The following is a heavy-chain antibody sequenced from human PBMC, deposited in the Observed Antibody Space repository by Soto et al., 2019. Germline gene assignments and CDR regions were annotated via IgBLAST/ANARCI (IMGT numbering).Heavy chain of an antibody. CDR3: ASTKDETLYFDY. Sequence: QLQLQESGPGLVKPSETLSLTCTVSGASISITSYYWGWVRPPPGKGLEWIGSIHYSGSPHYNPSLQRRVTISGDASKKQFSLKLRSVTAADTAVYYCASTKDETLYFDYWGQGTLVTVAS. V-gene: IGHV4-39*01. D-gene: IGHD2-15*01. CDR1: GASISITSYY. CDR2: IHYSGSP. J-gene: IGHJ4*02.